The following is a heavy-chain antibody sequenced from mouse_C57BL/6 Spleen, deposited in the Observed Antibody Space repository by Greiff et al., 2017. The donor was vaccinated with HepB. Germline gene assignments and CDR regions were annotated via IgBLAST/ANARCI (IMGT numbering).Heavy chain of an antibody. J-gene: IGHJ2*01. D-gene: IGHD2-10*01. CDR3: ARSGTLPDYFDY. CDR2: IYPGDGDT. CDR1: GYAFSSSW. Sequence: QVQLQQSGPELVKPGASVKISCKASGYAFSSSWMNWVKQRPGKGLEWIGRIYPGDGDTNYNGKFKGKATLTADKSSSTAYMQLSSLTSEDSAVYFCARSGTLPDYFDYWGQGTTLTVSS. V-gene: IGHV1-82*01.